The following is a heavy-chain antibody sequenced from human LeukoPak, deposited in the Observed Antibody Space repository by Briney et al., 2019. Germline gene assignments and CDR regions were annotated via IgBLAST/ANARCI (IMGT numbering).Heavy chain of an antibody. J-gene: IGHJ4*02. Sequence: SETLSLTCTVSGVSISGDAYYWGWIRQPPGKGLEWIGSVYYSGSTYYNPSLESRVTISVDKSKNQFSLKLSSVTAADTAVYYCARDRDSSSWYDYWGQGTLVTVSS. CDR1: GVSISGDAYY. D-gene: IGHD6-13*01. CDR3: ARDRDSSSWYDY. CDR2: VYYSGST. V-gene: IGHV4-39*07.